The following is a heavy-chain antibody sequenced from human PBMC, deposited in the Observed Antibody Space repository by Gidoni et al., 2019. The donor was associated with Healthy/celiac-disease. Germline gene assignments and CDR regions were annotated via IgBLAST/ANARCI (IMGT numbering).Heavy chain of an antibody. CDR2: ISGSGGST. D-gene: IGHD3-22*01. CDR1: GFTFSSYA. Sequence: EVQLLESGGGLVQPGGSLRLSCAASGFTFSSYAMSWVRQAPGKGLEWVSAISGSGGSTYYADSVKGRFTISRDNSKNTLYLQMNSLRAEDTAVYYCARAYYYDSSGYYWGQGTLVTVSS. V-gene: IGHV3-23*01. J-gene: IGHJ4*02. CDR3: ARAYYYDSSGYY.